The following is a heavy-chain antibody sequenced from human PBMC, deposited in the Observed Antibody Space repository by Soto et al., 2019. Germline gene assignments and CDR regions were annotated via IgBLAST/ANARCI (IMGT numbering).Heavy chain of an antibody. CDR1: GFTFSDYY. J-gene: IGHJ6*02. D-gene: IGHD3-3*01. CDR2: IISSGSTI. V-gene: IGHV3-11*01. CDR3: ARAGRFLEWLGLLGMDV. Sequence: QVQLVESGGGLVKPGGSLRLSCAASGFTFSDYYMSWIRQASGKGLEWVSYIISSGSTIYYADSVKGRFTISSDNAKTSLYLQMNSLRAVDTAVYYCARAGRFLEWLGLLGMDVWGQGTTVTVSS.